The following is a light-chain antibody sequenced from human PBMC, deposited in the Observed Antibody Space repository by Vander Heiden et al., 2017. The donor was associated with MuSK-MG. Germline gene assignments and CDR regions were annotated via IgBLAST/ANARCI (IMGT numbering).Light chain of an antibody. Sequence: QSALTQPASVSGSPGQSITISCTGTSTDVGNYNLVSWYQQHPGKAPKLMIYEVSKRPAGVSLRFSGSKSGNTASLTISGRQADDEADYYCSSDAGGNTLIFGGGTRLTVL. CDR1: STDVGNYNL. V-gene: IGLV2-23*02. CDR3: SSDAGGNTLI. J-gene: IGLJ2*01. CDR2: EVS.